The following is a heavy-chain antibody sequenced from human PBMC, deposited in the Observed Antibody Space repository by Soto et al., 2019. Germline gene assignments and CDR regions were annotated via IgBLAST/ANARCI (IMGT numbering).Heavy chain of an antibody. J-gene: IGHJ4*02. V-gene: IGHV3-33*01. Sequence: QVQLVESGGGVVQPGRSLRLSCAASGFTFSSYGMHWVRQAPGKGLEWVAVIWYDGSNKYYADSVKGRFTISRDNSKNTLYLQMNSLRAEVTAVYYCARGSSSTDYWGQGTLVTVSS. CDR3: ARGSSSTDY. CDR2: IWYDGSNK. D-gene: IGHD2-2*01. CDR1: GFTFSSYG.